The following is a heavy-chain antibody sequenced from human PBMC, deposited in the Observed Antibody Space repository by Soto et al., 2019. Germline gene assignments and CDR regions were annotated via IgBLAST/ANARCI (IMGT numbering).Heavy chain of an antibody. CDR3: ARAYCSGGSCYLSYYMDV. J-gene: IGHJ6*03. Sequence: GGSLRLSCAASGFTFSSYGMHWVRQAPGKGLEWVAVISYDGSNKYYADSVKGRFTVSRDNSKSALYLQMNSLRTEDTAMYSCARAYCSGGSCYLSYYMDVWGKGTTVTVSS. CDR1: GFTFSSYG. D-gene: IGHD2-15*01. V-gene: IGHV3-30*03. CDR2: ISYDGSNK.